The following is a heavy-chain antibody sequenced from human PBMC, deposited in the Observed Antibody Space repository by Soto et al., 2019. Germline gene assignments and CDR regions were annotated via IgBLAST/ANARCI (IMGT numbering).Heavy chain of an antibody. V-gene: IGHV4-30-4*01. Sequence: SVSRSRTGSFCGGCITGGHCYWSWLRQTPGKGLEWIGNIYYRGNTYYNPSLKSRLIISIDTSKNQFSLKVGSVTAADTAVYYCASSSLYGMDVWGQGTTVT. CDR1: GGCITGGHCY. J-gene: IGHJ6*02. CDR2: IYYRGNT. CDR3: ASSSLYGMDV.